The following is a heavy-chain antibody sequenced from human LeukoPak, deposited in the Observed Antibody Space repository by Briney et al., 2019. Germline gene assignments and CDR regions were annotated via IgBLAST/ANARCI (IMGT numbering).Heavy chain of an antibody. J-gene: IGHJ4*02. D-gene: IGHD6-13*01. CDR2: INPSGGST. Sequence: SVKVSCKASGYTFTSYYMHGVRQAPGQGLEWMGIINPSGGSTSYAQKSQGRVTRTRDTSTSTVYMELSSLRSDDTAVYYCARDGNSSSWYNYWGQGTLVTVSS. CDR1: GYTFTSYY. CDR3: ARDGNSSSWYNY. V-gene: IGHV1-46*01.